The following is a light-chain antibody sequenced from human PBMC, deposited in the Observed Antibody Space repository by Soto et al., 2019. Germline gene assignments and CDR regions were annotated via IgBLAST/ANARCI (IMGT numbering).Light chain of an antibody. V-gene: IGKV1-5*03. Sequence: DIQMTQSPSTLSGSVGDRVTITCRASQTISSWLAWYQQKPGKAPKLLIYKASTLKSGVPSRFSGSGSGTEIALTISSVQAGDLAAYFREIYNSYPQAFGQGTKVDIK. J-gene: IGKJ1*01. CDR3: EIYNSYPQA. CDR2: KAS. CDR1: QTISSW.